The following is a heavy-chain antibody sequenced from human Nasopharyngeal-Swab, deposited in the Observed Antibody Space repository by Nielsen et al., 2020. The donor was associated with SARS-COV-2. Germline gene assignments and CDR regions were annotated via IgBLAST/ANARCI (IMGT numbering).Heavy chain of an antibody. D-gene: IGHD3-3*01. CDR2: IYHSGST. J-gene: IGHJ6*02. Sequence: WIRQPPGKGLEWIGYIYHSGSTYYNPSLKSRVTISVDRSKNQFSLKLSSVTAADTAVYYCARAEPYDFWSGYMPFYGMGVWGQGTTVTVSS. CDR3: ARAEPYDFWSGYMPFYGMGV. V-gene: IGHV4-30-2*01.